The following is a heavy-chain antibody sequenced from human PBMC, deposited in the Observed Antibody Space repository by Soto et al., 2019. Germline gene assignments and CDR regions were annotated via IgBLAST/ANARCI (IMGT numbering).Heavy chain of an antibody. CDR3: ARDFGNDLSAPGAVFDY. CDR1: GYTFYTYG. Sequence: ASVKVSCKASGYTFYTYGSNWVRQAPGQGLEWMGWISPYNDNTNYAQKLQGRVTMTTDTSTSTAYMELRSLRSDDTAIYYCARDFGNDLSAPGAVFDYSGQGTLLTLCS. D-gene: IGHD3-16*01. V-gene: IGHV1-18*01. CDR2: ISPYNDNT. J-gene: IGHJ4*02.